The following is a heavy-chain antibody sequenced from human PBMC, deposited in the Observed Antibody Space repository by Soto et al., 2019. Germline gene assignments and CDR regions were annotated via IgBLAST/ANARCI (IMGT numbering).Heavy chain of an antibody. CDR2: MYYGGSI. V-gene: IGHV4-59*02. Sequence: QVQLQESGPRLVKPSETLSLTCTVSGGSVSSYYWSWIRQPPGKGLEWIGYMYYGGSINYNPSLKSRVTISVDTSKNQFSLKLSSVTAADTAVYYCAKGRDWFDPWGQGTLVTVSS. J-gene: IGHJ5*02. CDR3: AKGRDWFDP. CDR1: GGSVSSYY.